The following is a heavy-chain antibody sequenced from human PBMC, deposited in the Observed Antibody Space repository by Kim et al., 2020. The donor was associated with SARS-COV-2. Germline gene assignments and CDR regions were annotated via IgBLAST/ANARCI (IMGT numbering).Heavy chain of an antibody. CDR3: ARGRRYNCDY. Sequence: GESLKISCKGSGYNFNTYWIGWVRQMPGKGLEWMGIIYPGDSETRYSPSFQGQVTISVDKSITTAHLQWSGLKASDTAMYYCARGRRYNCDYWGQGTQVTLS. CDR2: IYPGDSET. CDR1: GYNFNTYW. D-gene: IGHD1-20*01. J-gene: IGHJ4*02. V-gene: IGHV5-51*01.